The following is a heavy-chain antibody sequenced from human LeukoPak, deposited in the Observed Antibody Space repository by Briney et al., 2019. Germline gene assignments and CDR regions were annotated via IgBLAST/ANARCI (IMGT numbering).Heavy chain of an antibody. V-gene: IGHV4-61*02. CDR1: GDSITSGTYY. CDR3: ARLIWFGSASDI. Sequence: SETLSLTCTVSGDSITSGTYYWTWIRQPAGKGLEWIGRIYTSGSTNYNPSLKSRVTISLDTSKNQFSLKLSSVTAADTAVYYCARLIWFGSASDIWGQGTMVTVSS. J-gene: IGHJ3*02. D-gene: IGHD3-10*01. CDR2: IYTSGST.